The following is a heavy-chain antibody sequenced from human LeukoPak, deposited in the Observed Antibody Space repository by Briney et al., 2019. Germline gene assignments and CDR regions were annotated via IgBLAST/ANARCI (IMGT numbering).Heavy chain of an antibody. J-gene: IGHJ3*02. Sequence: ASVKVSCKASGYTFTSYYMHWVRQAPGQGLEWMGIINPSGGSTSYAQKFQGRVTMTRDTSTSTVYMELSSLRSEDTAVYYCARGGYSSSSQTDAFDIWGQGTMVTVSS. V-gene: IGHV1-46*01. D-gene: IGHD6-13*01. CDR1: GYTFTSYY. CDR2: INPSGGST. CDR3: ARGGYSSSSQTDAFDI.